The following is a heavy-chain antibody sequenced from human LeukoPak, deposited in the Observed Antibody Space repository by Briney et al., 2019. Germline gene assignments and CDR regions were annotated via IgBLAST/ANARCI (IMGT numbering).Heavy chain of an antibody. J-gene: IGHJ6*02. V-gene: IGHV3-23*01. Sequence: PGGSLRLSYAASGFTFSSYAMSWVRQAPGKGLEWVSAISGSGGSTYYADSVKGRFTISRDNSKNTLYLQMNSLRAEDTAVYYCAKDRSHRYYYYGMDVWGQGTTVTVSS. CDR2: ISGSGGST. D-gene: IGHD3-16*02. CDR1: GFTFSSYA. CDR3: AKDRSHRYYYYGMDV.